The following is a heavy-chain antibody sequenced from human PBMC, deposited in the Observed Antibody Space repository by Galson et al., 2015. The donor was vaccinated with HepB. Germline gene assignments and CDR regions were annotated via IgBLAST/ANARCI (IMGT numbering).Heavy chain of an antibody. Sequence: SLRLSCAASGFTFSSYSMNWVRQAPGKGLEWVSYISTSSSITYYADSVKGRFTISRDNAKNSLYLQMNSLRAEDTAVYYCARTIAVTFTMSSDVWRQGMTDPASS. V-gene: IGHV3-48*01. CDR3: ARTIAVTFTMSSDV. CDR2: ISTSSSIT. J-gene: IGHJ6*02. CDR1: GFTFSSYS. D-gene: IGHD6-19*01.